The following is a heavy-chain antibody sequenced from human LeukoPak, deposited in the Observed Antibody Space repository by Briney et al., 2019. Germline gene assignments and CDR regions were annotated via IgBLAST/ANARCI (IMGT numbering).Heavy chain of an antibody. CDR2: IKQDGSEK. V-gene: IGHV3-7*01. D-gene: IGHD3-22*01. CDR1: GFTFSSYW. Sequence: GGSLRLSCAASGFTFSSYWMSWVRQAPGKGLEWVANIKQDGSEKHYVASVKGRFTISRDNAKNSLYLQMNSLRAEDTAVYYCARVPYERAFDIWGQGTMVTVSS. J-gene: IGHJ3*02. CDR3: ARVPYERAFDI.